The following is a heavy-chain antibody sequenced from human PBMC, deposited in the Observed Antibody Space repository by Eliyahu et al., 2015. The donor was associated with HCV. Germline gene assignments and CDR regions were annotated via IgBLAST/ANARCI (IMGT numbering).Heavy chain of an antibody. J-gene: IGHJ4*02. CDR3: AKSQTTMMTPLES. D-gene: IGHD3-16*01. CDR1: FANYP. CDR2: ISASGGTT. V-gene: IGHV3-23*01. Sequence: FANYPMNWVRQAPGRGLEWLSIISASGGTTFYADSVKDRFVISRDNVNNRPHLRLTSLRAEDTALYYCAKSQTTMMTPLESWGRGTLVTVSS.